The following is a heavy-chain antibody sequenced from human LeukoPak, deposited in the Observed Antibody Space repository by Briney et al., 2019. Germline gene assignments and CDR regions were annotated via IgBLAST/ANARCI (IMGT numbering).Heavy chain of an antibody. D-gene: IGHD2-2*01. J-gene: IGHJ6*02. CDR2: ISAYNGNT. Sequence: ASVKVSCKASGYTFTSYGISWVRQAPGQGLEWMGWISAYNGNTNYAQKLQGRVTMTTDTSTSTAYMELRSLRSDDTAVYYCARAGSYQPRYYYYYGMDVWGQGTTVTVSS. V-gene: IGHV1-18*01. CDR1: GYTFTSYG. CDR3: ARAGSYQPRYYYYYGMDV.